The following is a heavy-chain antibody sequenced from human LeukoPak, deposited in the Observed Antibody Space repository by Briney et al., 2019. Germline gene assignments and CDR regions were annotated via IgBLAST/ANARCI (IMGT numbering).Heavy chain of an antibody. V-gene: IGHV5-51*01. Sequence: GESLKISCKGSGYSFTNYWIGWVRQMPGKGLEWMGIIYPGDSDTRYSPSFQGQVTISADKSISTAYLQWSSLKASDTAMYYCARRAYYDSSGYPKPYYFDYWGQGTLVTVSS. CDR3: ARRAYYDSSGYPKPYYFDY. D-gene: IGHD3-22*01. CDR1: GYSFTNYW. CDR2: IYPGDSDT. J-gene: IGHJ4*02.